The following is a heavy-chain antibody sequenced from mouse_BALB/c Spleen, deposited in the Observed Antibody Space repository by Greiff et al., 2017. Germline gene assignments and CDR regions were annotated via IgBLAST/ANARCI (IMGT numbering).Heavy chain of an antibody. V-gene: IGHV1-26*01. CDR1: GYSFTGYY. CDR2: INPYNGAT. D-gene: IGHD1-3*01. Sequence: EVQLQQSGPELVKPGASVKISCKASGYSFTGYYMHWVKQSHVKSLEWIGRINPYNGATSYNQNFKDKASLTVDKSSSTAYMELHSLTSEDSAVYYCARSSYNLYAMDYWGQGTSVTVSS. J-gene: IGHJ4*01. CDR3: ARSSYNLYAMDY.